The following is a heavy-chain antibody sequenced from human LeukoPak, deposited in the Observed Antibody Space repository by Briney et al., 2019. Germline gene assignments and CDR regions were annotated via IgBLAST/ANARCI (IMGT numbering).Heavy chain of an antibody. J-gene: IGHJ6*03. V-gene: IGHV3-74*01. CDR2: INSDGSST. CDR1: GFTFSSYW. CDR3: ARAGPLIAAAGRYYYYYMDV. D-gene: IGHD6-13*01. Sequence: PGGSLRLSCAASGFTFSSYWMHWVRQAPGKGLVWVSRINSDGSSTSYADSVKGRFTISRDNAKNTLYLQMNSLRAEDTAVYYCARAGPLIAAAGRYYYYYMDVWGKGTTVTVSS.